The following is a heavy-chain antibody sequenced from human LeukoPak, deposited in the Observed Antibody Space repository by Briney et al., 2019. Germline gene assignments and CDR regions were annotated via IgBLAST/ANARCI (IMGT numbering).Heavy chain of an antibody. J-gene: IGHJ4*02. CDR3: ARAYTSIVGATTSFVY. D-gene: IGHD1-26*01. Sequence: ASVKVSCKASGYTFTGYYMHWVRQAPGQGLEWLGWINPYSGGTNYAQKFQGRVTMTRDTSISTAYMELSRLRSDDTAVYYCARAYTSIVGATTSFVYWGQGALVTVSS. CDR1: GYTFTGYY. V-gene: IGHV1-2*02. CDR2: INPYSGGT.